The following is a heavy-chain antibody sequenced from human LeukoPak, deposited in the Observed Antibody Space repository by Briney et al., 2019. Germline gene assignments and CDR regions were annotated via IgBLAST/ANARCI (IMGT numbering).Heavy chain of an antibody. V-gene: IGHV3-23*01. CDR3: AKGAMVTSWGYYFDY. CDR2: ISGSGGST. CDR1: GFTFSSYG. J-gene: IGHJ4*02. Sequence: GGSLRLSCAASGFTFSSYGMSWVRQALGKGLEWVSAISGSGGSTYYADSVKGRFTISRDNSKNTLYLQMNSLRAEDTAVYYCAKGAMVTSWGYYFDYWGQGTLVTVSS. D-gene: IGHD5-18*01.